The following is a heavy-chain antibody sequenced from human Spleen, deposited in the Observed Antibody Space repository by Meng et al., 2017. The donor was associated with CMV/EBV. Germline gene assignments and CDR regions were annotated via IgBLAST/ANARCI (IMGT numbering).Heavy chain of an antibody. D-gene: IGHD4-11*01. CDR1: GGTFSSYA. CDR3: ARTAVSYPPDYRLQYNGLDV. Sequence: SVKVSCKASGGTFSSYAFSWVRQAPGQGLESMGGIIPIFHTSNYAQKFQGRVTITTDESTSTTYMELSSLRFEDTAVYYCARTAVSYPPDYRLQYNGLDVWGQGTTVTVSS. J-gene: IGHJ6*02. CDR2: IIPIFHTS. V-gene: IGHV1-69*05.